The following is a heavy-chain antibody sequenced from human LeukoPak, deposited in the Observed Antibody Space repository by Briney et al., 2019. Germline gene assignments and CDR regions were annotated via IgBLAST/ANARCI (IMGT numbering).Heavy chain of an antibody. CDR1: GYSFTSYW. D-gene: IGHD2-21*02. CDR2: IYPGDSDT. Sequence: GESLKISCKGSGYSFTSYWIGWVRQMPGKGLEWMGIIYPGDSDTRYSPSLQGQVTISADKSISTAYLQWSSLKASDTAMYYCARLLVVTAISYYFDYWGQGTLVTVSS. V-gene: IGHV5-51*01. CDR3: ARLLVVTAISYYFDY. J-gene: IGHJ4*02.